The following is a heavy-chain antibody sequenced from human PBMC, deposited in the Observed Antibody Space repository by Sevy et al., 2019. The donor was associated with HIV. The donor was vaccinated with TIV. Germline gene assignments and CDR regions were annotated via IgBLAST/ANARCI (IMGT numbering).Heavy chain of an antibody. CDR1: GFTFIDYA. CDR2: ISDDGSKT. CDR3: ARGRVTSHYFDY. Sequence: GGSLRLYCADSGFTFIDYAMHWVRQAPGKGLEWVAVISDDGSKTYYEDSVNGRFTISRDNSKNTLYLQMNSLRADDTAVYYCARGRVTSHYFDYWGQGTLVTVSS. D-gene: IGHD2-21*02. V-gene: IGHV3-30*04. J-gene: IGHJ4*02.